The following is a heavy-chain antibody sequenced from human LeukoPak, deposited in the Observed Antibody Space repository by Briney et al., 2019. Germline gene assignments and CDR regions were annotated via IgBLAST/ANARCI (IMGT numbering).Heavy chain of an antibody. J-gene: IGHJ3*02. Sequence: GGSLRLSCAASGFTFSSYGMHWVRQAPGKGLEWVAVIWYDGSNKYYADSVKGRFTISRDNSKNTLYLQMNSLRAEDTAVYYCARVLASAEADAFDIWGQGTMVTVSS. V-gene: IGHV3-30*19. CDR1: GFTFSSYG. CDR2: IWYDGSNK. CDR3: ARVLASAEADAFDI. D-gene: IGHD3-3*02.